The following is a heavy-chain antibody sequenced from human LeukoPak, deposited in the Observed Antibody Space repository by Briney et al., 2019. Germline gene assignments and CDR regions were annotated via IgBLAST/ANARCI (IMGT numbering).Heavy chain of an antibody. CDR1: GGSFSGYY. Sequence: SETLSLTCAVYGGSFSGYYWSWIRQPPGKGLEWIGEINHSGSTKYNPSLKSRVTISVDTSKNQFSLKLSSVTAADTAVYYCAKRPKYYYYYGMDVWGQGTTVTVSS. CDR3: AKRPKYYYYYGMDV. J-gene: IGHJ6*02. CDR2: INHSGST. V-gene: IGHV4-34*01.